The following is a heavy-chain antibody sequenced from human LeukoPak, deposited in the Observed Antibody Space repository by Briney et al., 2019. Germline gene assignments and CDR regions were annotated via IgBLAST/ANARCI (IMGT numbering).Heavy chain of an antibody. Sequence: GGSLRLSCTASGFTFGDYALSWVRQAPGKGLEWVSVIYSGGTTYYADSVKGRFTISRDNSKNTLYLQMNSLRAEDTAVYYCAKEAGTGWFDPWGQGTLVTVSP. V-gene: IGHV3-53*01. D-gene: IGHD6-13*01. CDR2: IYSGGTT. J-gene: IGHJ5*02. CDR1: GFTFGDYA. CDR3: AKEAGTGWFDP.